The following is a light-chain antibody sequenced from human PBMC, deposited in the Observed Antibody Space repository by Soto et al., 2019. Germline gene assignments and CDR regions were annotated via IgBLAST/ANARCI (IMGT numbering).Light chain of an antibody. CDR2: DVS. CDR3: SSYTSSSTYV. Sequence: TQPPPPSGAPGQSLTTSPPGTNRDVGDYNYVSWYQQHPGKAPKLMIFDVSNRPSGVSNRFSGSKSGNTASLTISGLQAEDEAEYYCSSYTSSSTYVFGTGTKVTVL. J-gene: IGLJ1*01. CDR1: NRDVGDYNY. V-gene: IGLV2-14*01.